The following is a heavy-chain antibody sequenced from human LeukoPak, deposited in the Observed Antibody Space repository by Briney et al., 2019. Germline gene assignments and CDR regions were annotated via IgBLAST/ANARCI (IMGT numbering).Heavy chain of an antibody. CDR1: GYTFTSYG. Sequence: ASVKVSCKASGYTFTSYGISWVRQAPGQGLEWMGSISAYNGNTNYAQKLQGRVTMTTDTSTSTAYMELRSLRSDDTAVYYCARAKWELLSMGYIYFDYWGQGTLVTVSS. D-gene: IGHD1-26*01. CDR2: ISAYNGNT. J-gene: IGHJ4*02. CDR3: ARAKWELLSMGYIYFDY. V-gene: IGHV1-18*01.